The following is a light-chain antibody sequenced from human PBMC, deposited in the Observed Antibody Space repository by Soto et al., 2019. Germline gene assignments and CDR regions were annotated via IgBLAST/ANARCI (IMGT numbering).Light chain of an antibody. Sequence: DIQMTQSPPSVSTSVVERITITCRASQSINNYLNWYQQRPGKAPRLLIFAASNLETGVPSRFTGSGSGTDFTLSVSDLQPEDFATYYCQQTYITPPWTFGQGT. CDR1: QSINNY. V-gene: IGKV1-39*01. CDR3: QQTYITPPWT. CDR2: AAS. J-gene: IGKJ1*01.